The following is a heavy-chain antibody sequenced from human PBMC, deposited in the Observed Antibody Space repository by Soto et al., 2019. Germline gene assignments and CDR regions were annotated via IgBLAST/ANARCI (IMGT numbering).Heavy chain of an antibody. CDR3: ASTHTAMVLNWFDP. Sequence: SVKVSCKASGGTFSSYAISWVRQAPGQGLEWMGGIIPIFGTANYAQRFQGRVTITADESTSTAYMELSSLRSEDTAVYYCASTHTAMVLNWFDPWGQGTLVTVSS. V-gene: IGHV1-69*13. J-gene: IGHJ5*02. CDR2: IIPIFGTA. D-gene: IGHD5-18*01. CDR1: GGTFSSYA.